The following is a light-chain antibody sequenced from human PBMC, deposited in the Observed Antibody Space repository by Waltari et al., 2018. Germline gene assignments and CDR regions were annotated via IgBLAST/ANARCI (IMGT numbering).Light chain of an antibody. J-gene: IGLJ3*02. Sequence: QLVLTQSPSASASLGAPVKLTCTLSSGHSSNVIAWLQQQPEKGPRYLMKVNSDGSHSKGDEIPDRFSGSSSGAERYLTISSLQSEDEADYYCQTWGHGTWVFGGGTKLTVL. CDR2: VNSDGSH. CDR1: SGHSSNV. V-gene: IGLV4-69*01. CDR3: QTWGHGTWV.